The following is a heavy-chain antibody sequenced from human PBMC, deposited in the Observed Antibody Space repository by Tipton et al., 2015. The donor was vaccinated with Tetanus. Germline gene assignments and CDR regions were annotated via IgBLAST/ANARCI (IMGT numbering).Heavy chain of an antibody. Sequence: TLSLTCTVSGGSISSGSDGSYWSWIRQHPGKGLEWIGYIYYSGSTSYNPSLKSRITMSVDTSKNQFSLKLSSVTAADTAVYYCARGRDAYKLGYWGQGTLVTVSS. D-gene: IGHD5-24*01. CDR3: ARGRDAYKLGY. CDR2: IYYSGST. CDR1: GGSISSGSDGSY. V-gene: IGHV4-31*03. J-gene: IGHJ4*02.